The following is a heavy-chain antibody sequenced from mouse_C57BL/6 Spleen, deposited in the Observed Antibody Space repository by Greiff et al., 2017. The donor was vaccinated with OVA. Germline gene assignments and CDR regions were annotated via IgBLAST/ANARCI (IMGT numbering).Heavy chain of an antibody. J-gene: IGHJ4*01. CDR2: ISGGGGNT. CDR3: ARHYDGDYYAMDY. D-gene: IGHD2-12*01. V-gene: IGHV5-9*01. Sequence: EVHLVESGGGLVKPGGSLKLSCAASGFTFSSYTMSWVRQTPEKRLEWVATISGGGGNTYYPDSVKGRFTISRDNAKNTLYLQMSSLRSEDTALYYCARHYDGDYYAMDYWGQGTSVTVSS. CDR1: GFTFSSYT.